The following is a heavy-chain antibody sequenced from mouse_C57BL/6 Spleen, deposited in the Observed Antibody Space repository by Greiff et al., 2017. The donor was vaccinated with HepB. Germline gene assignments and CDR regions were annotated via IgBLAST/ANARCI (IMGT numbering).Heavy chain of an antibody. V-gene: IGHV1-26*01. D-gene: IGHD1-1*01. CDR2: INPNNGST. J-gene: IGHJ3*01. Sequence: EVQLQHSGPELVKPGASVKLSCKASGYTFTDYYMNWVKPSQGKSLEWIGDINPNNGSTSYNQKFTGKATLTVYKSSSTAYMELRSLTSEDSAVYYCAGWDYYGSTYWGQGTLVTVSA. CDR3: AGWDYYGSTY. CDR1: GYTFTDYY.